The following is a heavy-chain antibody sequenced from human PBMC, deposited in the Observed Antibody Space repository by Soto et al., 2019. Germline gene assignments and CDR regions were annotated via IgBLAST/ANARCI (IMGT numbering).Heavy chain of an antibody. Sequence: QVQLVQSGAEVKKPGASVKVSCKASGYTFTSYGISWVRQAPGQGLEWMGWISAHNGNKKYTQKLQGRVTMTTDTAKSTAYRELRGRRSDDTAVYYCARGPNYVDYWGQGTLFTVSS. V-gene: IGHV1-18*01. CDR2: ISAHNGNK. CDR3: ARGPNYVDY. J-gene: IGHJ4*02. CDR1: GYTFTSYG.